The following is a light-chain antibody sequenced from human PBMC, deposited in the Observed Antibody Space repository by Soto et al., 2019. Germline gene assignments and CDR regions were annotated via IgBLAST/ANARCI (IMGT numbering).Light chain of an antibody. V-gene: IGLV1-44*01. CDR1: SSNIGINT. CDR3: ATWDDSLDVHV. CDR2: GNN. Sequence: QSVLTHPPSASGTPGQTITSSCSGGSSNIGINTVSWYEHLPGTAPRLLIYGNNQRPSGVPDRFSGSKSGTSASLAISGLQSEDESHYYCATWDDSLDVHVFGTGTKLTVL. J-gene: IGLJ1*01.